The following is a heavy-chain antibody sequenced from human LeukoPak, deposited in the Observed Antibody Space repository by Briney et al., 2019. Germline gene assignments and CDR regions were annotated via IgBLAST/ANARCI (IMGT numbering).Heavy chain of an antibody. CDR1: GYSFTSYW. D-gene: IGHD5-12*01. CDR2: IYPGDSDT. V-gene: IGHV5-51*01. CDR3: ASTLNSAYDPFGY. Sequence: GESLKISCKGSGYSFTSYWIGWVRQMPGKGLEWMGIIYPGDSDTRYSPSFQGQVTISADKSITTAYLQWSSLKASDTAMYYCASTLNSAYDPFGYWGQGTLVTVSS. J-gene: IGHJ4*02.